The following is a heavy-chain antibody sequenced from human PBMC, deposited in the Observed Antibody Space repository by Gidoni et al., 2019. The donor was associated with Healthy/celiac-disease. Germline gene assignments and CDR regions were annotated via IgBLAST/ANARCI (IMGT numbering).Heavy chain of an antibody. CDR1: GFTFSSYG. V-gene: IGHV3-33*01. D-gene: IGHD3-22*01. Sequence: QVQLVESGGGVVQPGRSLRLSCAASGFTFSSYGMHWVRQAPGKGLEWVAVIWYDGSNKYYADSVKGRFTISRDNSKNTLYLQMNSLRAEDTAVYYCARGYYDSSGYYAPLYYFDYWGQGTLVSVSS. CDR3: ARGYYDSSGYYAPLYYFDY. J-gene: IGHJ4*02. CDR2: IWYDGSNK.